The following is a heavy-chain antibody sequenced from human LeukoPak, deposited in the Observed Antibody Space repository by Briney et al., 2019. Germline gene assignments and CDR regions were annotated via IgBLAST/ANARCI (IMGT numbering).Heavy chain of an antibody. CDR1: GFTLSGYW. J-gene: IGHJ4*02. D-gene: IGHD3-3*01. CDR3: ARAVFWSGYHDY. CDR2: INTDGSTT. V-gene: IGHV3-74*01. Sequence: GGSLRLSCAASGFTLSGYWMHWVRQAPGKGLVWVSRINTDGSTTDYADSVKGRLTISRDNAKNTLYLQMNSLRDEDTAVYYCARAVFWSGYHDYWGQGTLVTVSS.